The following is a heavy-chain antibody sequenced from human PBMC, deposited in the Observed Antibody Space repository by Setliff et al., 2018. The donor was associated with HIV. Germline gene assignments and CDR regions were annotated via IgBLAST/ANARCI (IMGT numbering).Heavy chain of an antibody. J-gene: IGHJ3*02. Sequence: SETLSLTCAVSGYSVSSGYYWGWIRQPPGKGLEWIGSIYHSGSTYHNPSLKSRVTISVDTSKNQFSLKLSSVTAADTAVYYCARSRPFFDIWGQGTMVTVSS. CDR1: GYSVSSGYY. CDR2: IYHSGST. V-gene: IGHV4-38-2*01. CDR3: ARSRPFFDI.